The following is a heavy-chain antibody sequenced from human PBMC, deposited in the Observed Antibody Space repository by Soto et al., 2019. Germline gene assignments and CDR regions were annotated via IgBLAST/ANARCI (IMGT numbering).Heavy chain of an antibody. D-gene: IGHD3-22*01. CDR2: IYYSGST. J-gene: IGHJ4*02. CDR1: GGSISSYY. V-gene: IGHV4-59*01. Sequence: ETLSLTCTVSGGSISSYYWSWIRQPPGKGLEWIGYIYYSGSTNYNPSLKSRVTISVDTSKNQFSLKLSSVTAADTAVYYCARDLGTYYYDSSGPQGFFDYWGQGTLVTVSS. CDR3: ARDLGTYYYDSSGPQGFFDY.